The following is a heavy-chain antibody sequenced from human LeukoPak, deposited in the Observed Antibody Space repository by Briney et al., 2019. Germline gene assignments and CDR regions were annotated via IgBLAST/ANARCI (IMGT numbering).Heavy chain of an antibody. V-gene: IGHV4-61*02. Sequence: SQTLSLTCTVSGGSISSGDYYWNWIRQPAGKGLEWIGCIYTGGSTNYNPSLMSRVTMSVDTSTNQFSLKLRSVTAADTAVYYCARAGGGYYYYGMDVWGQGTTVTVSS. CDR1: GGSISSGDYY. CDR2: IYTGGST. D-gene: IGHD3-16*01. J-gene: IGHJ6*02. CDR3: ARAGGGYYYYGMDV.